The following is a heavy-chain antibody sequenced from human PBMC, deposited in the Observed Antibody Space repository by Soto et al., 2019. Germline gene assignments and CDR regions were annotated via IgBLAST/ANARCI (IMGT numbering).Heavy chain of an antibody. CDR1: GVSITSYY. D-gene: IGHD2-15*01. CDR3: ARVPVAVAATEDYYGLDV. CDR2: INTDGLS. V-gene: IGHV4-4*07. Sequence: SETLSLTCSVSGVSITSYYWSWIRQSAGGGLEWMGRINTDGLSTYSPSFKSRLTMSLDTSKNQVPLRLISVTAADTAVYFCARVPVAVAATEDYYGLDVWGQGTTVTVSS. J-gene: IGHJ6*02.